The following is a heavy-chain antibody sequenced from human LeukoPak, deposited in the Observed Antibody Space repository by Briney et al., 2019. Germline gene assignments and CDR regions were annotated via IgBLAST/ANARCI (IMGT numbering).Heavy chain of an antibody. J-gene: IGHJ4*02. CDR2: ISGSGGST. V-gene: IGHV3-23*01. CDR3: ARAGNYYGDYDY. CDR1: GFTFSSYA. Sequence: PGGSLTLSCAASGFTFSSYAMSWVRQAPGKGLEWVSTISGSGGSTYYADSVKGRFTISRDNSKNTLYLQMSSLRAEDTAVYYCARAGNYYGDYDYWGQGTLVTVSS. D-gene: IGHD4-17*01.